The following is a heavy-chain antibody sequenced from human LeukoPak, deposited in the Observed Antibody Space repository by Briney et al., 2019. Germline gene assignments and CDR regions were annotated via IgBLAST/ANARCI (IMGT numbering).Heavy chain of an antibody. CDR2: ISSSSSYI. Sequence: PGGSLRLSCAASGFTFSSYSMNWVRQAPGKGLEWVSSISSSSSYIYYADSVKGRFTISRDNAKNSLYLQMNSLRAEDTAVYYCARAYCSSTSCYGYYYYYGMDVWGQGTTVTASS. CDR1: GFTFSSYS. CDR3: ARAYCSSTSCYGYYYYYGMDV. D-gene: IGHD2-2*01. V-gene: IGHV3-21*01. J-gene: IGHJ6*02.